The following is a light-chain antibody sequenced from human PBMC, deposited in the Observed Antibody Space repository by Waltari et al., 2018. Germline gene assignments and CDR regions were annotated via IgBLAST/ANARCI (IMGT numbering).Light chain of an antibody. CDR2: SYN. CDR3: SSWDDSLNGVV. Sequence: QSVLTQPPSASGTPGQSVTIFCSGTSSNLGGNYVSWYQHVPGTAPKLLTFSYNQRPSGVPGRFSGSKSGTSASLAISGLQSDDEAEYYCSSWDDSLNGVVFGGGTKLTVL. J-gene: IGLJ3*02. CDR1: SSNLGGNY. V-gene: IGLV1-44*01.